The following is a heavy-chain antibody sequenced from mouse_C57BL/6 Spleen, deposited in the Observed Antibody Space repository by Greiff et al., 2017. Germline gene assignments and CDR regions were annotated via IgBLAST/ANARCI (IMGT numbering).Heavy chain of an antibody. CDR3: ARDKGHDYRYFDV. Sequence: EVKLQESGPGMVKPSQSLSLTCTVTGYSITSGYDWHWIRHLPGNKLEWMGFISYSGSTNYNPSLKSRISITHDTSNNHFFLKLNSVTTEDTATYYCARDKGHDYRYFDVWGTGTTVTVSS. D-gene: IGHD2-3*01. J-gene: IGHJ1*03. V-gene: IGHV3-1*01. CDR2: ISYSGST. CDR1: GYSITSGYD.